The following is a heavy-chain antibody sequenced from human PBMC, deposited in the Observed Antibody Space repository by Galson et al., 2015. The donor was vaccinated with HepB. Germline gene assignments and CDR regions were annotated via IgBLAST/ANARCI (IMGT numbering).Heavy chain of an antibody. CDR2: ITSSSSTI. J-gene: IGHJ4*02. CDR1: GFTFSTYS. Sequence: SLRLSCAASGFTFSTYSMNWVRQAPGKGLEWISNITSSSSTIYYADSVKGRFTISRDNAKNSLYLQIDSLRAEDTAVYYCARGQYDSWSGYPDYWGQGTLVTVSP. CDR3: ARGQYDSWSGYPDY. V-gene: IGHV3-48*01. D-gene: IGHD3-3*01.